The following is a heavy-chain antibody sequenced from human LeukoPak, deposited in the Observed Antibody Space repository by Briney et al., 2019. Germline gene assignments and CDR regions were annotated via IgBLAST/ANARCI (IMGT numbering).Heavy chain of an antibody. J-gene: IGHJ6*02. Sequence: SGTLSLTCAVSGVSISSSNWCSWVRQPPGKGLEWIGEIYHSGTYNHKQSLKSRVIISVDKSKNQFSLKLSSVTDADKAVYYCASLPGAGYCSSTSCHQAVYYYYGMDVWGQGTTVTVSS. CDR3: ASLPGAGYCSSTSCHQAVYYYYGMDV. D-gene: IGHD2-2*01. CDR2: IYHSGTY. CDR1: GVSISSSNW. V-gene: IGHV4-4*02.